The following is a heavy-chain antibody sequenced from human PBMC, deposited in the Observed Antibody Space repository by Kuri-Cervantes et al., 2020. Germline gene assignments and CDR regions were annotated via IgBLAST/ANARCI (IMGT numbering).Heavy chain of an antibody. V-gene: IGHV3-43D*04. Sequence: WVLQAPGKGLEWVSLISWDGGSTYYADSVKGRFTISRDNSKNSLYLQMNSLRAGDTAVYYWAKGRGGGPTAEYFQHWGQGTLVTVSS. CDR2: ISWDGGST. CDR3: AKGRGGGPTAEYFQH. D-gene: IGHD3-10*01. J-gene: IGHJ1*01.